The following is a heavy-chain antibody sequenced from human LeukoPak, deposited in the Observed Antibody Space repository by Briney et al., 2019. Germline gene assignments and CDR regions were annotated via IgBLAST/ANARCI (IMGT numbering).Heavy chain of an antibody. CDR1: GGSFSGYY. D-gene: IGHD6-6*01. J-gene: IGHJ4*02. CDR2: INHSGST. Sequence: SETLSLTCAVYGGSFSGYYWSWIRQPPGKGLEWIGEINHSGSTNYNPSLKSRVTISVDTSKNQFSLKLSSVTAADTAVYYCARVEYSSSDVYYFDYWGRGTLVTVSS. V-gene: IGHV4-34*01. CDR3: ARVEYSSSDVYYFDY.